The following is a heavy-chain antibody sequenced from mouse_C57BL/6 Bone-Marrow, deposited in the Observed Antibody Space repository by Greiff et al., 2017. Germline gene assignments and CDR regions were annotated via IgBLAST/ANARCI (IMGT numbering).Heavy chain of an antibody. Sequence: QVHVKQPGAELVMPGASVKLSCKASGYTFTSYWMHWVKQRPGQGLEWIGEIDPSDSYTNYNQKFKGKSTLTVDQSSSTAYMQLSSLTSEDSAVXYCARRELRRTPYYAMDYWGQGTSVTVSS. CDR2: IDPSDSYT. CDR3: ARRELRRTPYYAMDY. CDR1: GYTFTSYW. D-gene: IGHD3-2*02. J-gene: IGHJ4*01. V-gene: IGHV1-69*01.